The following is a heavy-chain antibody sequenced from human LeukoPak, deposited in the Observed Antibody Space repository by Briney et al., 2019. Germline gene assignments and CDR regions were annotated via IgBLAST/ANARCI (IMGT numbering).Heavy chain of an antibody. CDR1: GFPFSSYG. CDR3: ARDPAKFWSGHDY. Sequence: PGRSLRLSCTASGFPFSSYGMHWVRQAPGKGLEWVAVISYDGSNKYYADSVKGRFTISRDNSKNTLYVQMNSLRAEDTAVYYCARDPAKFWSGHDYWGQGTLVTVSS. V-gene: IGHV3-30*03. D-gene: IGHD3-3*01. CDR2: ISYDGSNK. J-gene: IGHJ4*02.